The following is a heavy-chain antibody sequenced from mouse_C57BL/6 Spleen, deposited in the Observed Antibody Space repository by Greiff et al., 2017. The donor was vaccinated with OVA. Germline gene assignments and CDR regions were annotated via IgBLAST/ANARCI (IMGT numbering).Heavy chain of an antibody. D-gene: IGHD1-1*01. J-gene: IGHJ2*01. CDR3: ARGDGSSYAPFDY. CDR2: LNPNYGTT. CDR1: GYSFTDYN. V-gene: IGHV1-39*01. Sequence: LQESGPELVKPGASVKISCKASGYSFTDYNMNWVKQSSGKSLEWIGVLNPNYGTTSYNQKFKVKATLTVDQSSSTAYMQLNSLTSEDSAVYYCARGDGSSYAPFDYWGQGTTLTVSS.